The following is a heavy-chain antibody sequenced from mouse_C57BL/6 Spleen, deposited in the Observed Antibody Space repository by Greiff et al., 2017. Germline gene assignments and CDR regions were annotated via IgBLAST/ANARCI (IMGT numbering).Heavy chain of an antibody. CDR1: GYSITSGYY. CDR2: ISYDGSN. V-gene: IGHV3-6*01. J-gene: IGHJ1*03. CDR3: ARGDWEGVYWYFDV. D-gene: IGHD4-1*01. Sequence: ESGPGLVKPSQSLSLTCSVTGYSITSGYYWNWIRQFPGNKLEWMGYISYDGSNNYNPSLKNRISITRDTSKNQFFLKLNSVTTEDTATYYCARGDWEGVYWYFDVWGTGTTVTVSS.